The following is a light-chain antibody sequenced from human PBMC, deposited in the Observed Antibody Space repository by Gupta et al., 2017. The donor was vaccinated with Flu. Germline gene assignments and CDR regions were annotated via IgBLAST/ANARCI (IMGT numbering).Light chain of an antibody. V-gene: IGKV3-15*01. Sequence: EIVMTQSPAILSVSPGERATLSCRASQSVNSNLAWYQQKPGQAPRLLIYGSSTRATDIPARFSGSGSGTEFTLTISSLQAEDFAVYYCQQYNNRPPVTFGGGTKVEIK. CDR1: QSVNSN. CDR3: QQYNNRPPVT. CDR2: GSS. J-gene: IGKJ4*01.